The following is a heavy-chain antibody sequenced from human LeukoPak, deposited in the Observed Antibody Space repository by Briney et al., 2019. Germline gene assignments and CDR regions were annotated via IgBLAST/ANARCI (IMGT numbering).Heavy chain of an antibody. D-gene: IGHD3-16*01. V-gene: IGHV4-38-2*02. Sequence: SETLSLTCTVSGYSISSDYYWGWIRQPPGKGLQWIGSFYHSGITYYNPSLKSRVTISVDTSKNQFSLKLSSVTAADTAVYYCASLYDYAGAFDIWGQGTMVTVSS. J-gene: IGHJ3*02. CDR1: GYSISSDYY. CDR3: ASLYDYAGAFDI. CDR2: FYHSGIT.